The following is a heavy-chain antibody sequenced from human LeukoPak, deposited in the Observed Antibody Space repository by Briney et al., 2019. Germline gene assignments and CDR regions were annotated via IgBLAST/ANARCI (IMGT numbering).Heavy chain of an antibody. J-gene: IGHJ3*02. CDR2: VDHTGST. V-gene: IGHV4-59*01. D-gene: IGHD3-10*01. Sequence: SETLSLTCTVSGGSISSYYWTWIRQPPGKGLEWIGYVDHTGSTNFNPSLNGRVSISRDTTKNLFSLRLRSVTAADTAVYYCARVIRGALRAAAFDIWGQGTMVTVSS. CDR3: ARVIRGALRAAAFDI. CDR1: GGSISSYY.